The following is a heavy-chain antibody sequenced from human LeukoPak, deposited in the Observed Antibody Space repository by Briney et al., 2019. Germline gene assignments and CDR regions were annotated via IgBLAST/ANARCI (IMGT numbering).Heavy chain of an antibody. D-gene: IGHD3-10*01. CDR2: ISSSSSYI. Sequence: PGGSLRLPCAASGFTFSSYSMNWVRQAPGKGLEWVSSISSSSSYIYYADSVKGRFTISRDNAKNSLYLQMNSLRAEDTAVYYCARSGLWFGDKEDYWGQGTLVTASS. CDR3: ARSGLWFGDKEDY. CDR1: GFTFSSYS. J-gene: IGHJ4*02. V-gene: IGHV3-21*01.